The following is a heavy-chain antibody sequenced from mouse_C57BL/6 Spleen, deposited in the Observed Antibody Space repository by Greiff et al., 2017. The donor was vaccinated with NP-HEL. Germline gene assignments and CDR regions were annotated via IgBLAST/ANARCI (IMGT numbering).Heavy chain of an antibody. V-gene: IGHV1-80*01. CDR2: IYPGDGDT. Sequence: VQLQQSGAELVKPGASVKISCKASGYAFSSYWMNWVKQRPGKGLEWIGQIYPGDGDTNYNGKFKGKATLTADKSSSTAYMQLSSLTSEDSAVYFCARSNDYGGSYGFAYWGQGTLVTVSA. J-gene: IGHJ3*01. CDR1: GYAFSSYW. CDR3: ARSNDYGGSYGFAY. D-gene: IGHD1-1*01.